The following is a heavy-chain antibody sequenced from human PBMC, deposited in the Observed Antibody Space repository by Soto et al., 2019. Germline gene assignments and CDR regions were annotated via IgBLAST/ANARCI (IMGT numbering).Heavy chain of an antibody. CDR3: ARGANYGDYYYYGMEV. CDR2: IYHSWST. Sequence: SETLSLTCAVSVGSISSGGYSLSWIRQPPGKGLEWIWYIYHSWSTYYNPSLKSRVTISVDRYKNQFSLKLSSVTAADTAVYYCARGANYGDYYYYGMEVWGQGTTLTVSS. CDR1: VGSISSGGYS. J-gene: IGHJ6*02. V-gene: IGHV4-30-2*01. D-gene: IGHD3-10*01.